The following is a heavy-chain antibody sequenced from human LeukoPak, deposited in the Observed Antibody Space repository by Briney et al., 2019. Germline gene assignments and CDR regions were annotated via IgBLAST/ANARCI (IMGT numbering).Heavy chain of an antibody. CDR1: GFTFSTYA. V-gene: IGHV3-23*01. D-gene: IGHD4-23*01. Sequence: GGSLRLSCAASGFTFSTYAMSWVRQAPGTGLEWVSAISGSGGSTYYADSMKGRFTISRDKSKNTLYLQMNSLRAEDTAVYYCAAHASGNSFWDNWGQGTLVTVSS. J-gene: IGHJ4*02. CDR2: ISGSGGST. CDR3: AAHASGNSFWDN.